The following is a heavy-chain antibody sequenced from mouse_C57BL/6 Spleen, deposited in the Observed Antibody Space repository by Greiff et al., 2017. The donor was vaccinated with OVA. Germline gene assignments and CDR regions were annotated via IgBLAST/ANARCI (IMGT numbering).Heavy chain of an antibody. D-gene: IGHD4-1*01. V-gene: IGHV1-15*01. CDR2: IDPETGGT. Sequence: QVQLQQSGAELVRPGASVTLSCKASGYTFTDYEMHWVKQTPVHGLEWIGAIDPETGGTAYNQKFKGKAILTADKSSSTAYMELRSLTSEDSAVYYCTRSRELGLFFDYWGQGTTLTVSS. J-gene: IGHJ2*01. CDR1: GYTFTDYE. CDR3: TRSRELGLFFDY.